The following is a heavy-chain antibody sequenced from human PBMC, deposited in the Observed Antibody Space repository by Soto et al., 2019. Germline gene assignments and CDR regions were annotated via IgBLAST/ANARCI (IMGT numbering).Heavy chain of an antibody. CDR2: IHYSGTT. J-gene: IGHJ2*01. D-gene: IGHD3-22*01. CDR1: GGSISTYY. Sequence: SETLSLTCTVSGGSISTYYWSWIRQPPGKGLEWIGYIHYSGTTNYNPSLKSRVTISVDTSKNQFSLKLSSGTAADTAVYYCGRGYYDSSGYYHAYWYFDLWGRGTLVTVSS. CDR3: GRGYYDSSGYYHAYWYFDL. V-gene: IGHV4-59*01.